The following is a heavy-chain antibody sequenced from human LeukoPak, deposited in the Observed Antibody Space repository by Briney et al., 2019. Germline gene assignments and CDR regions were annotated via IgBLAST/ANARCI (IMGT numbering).Heavy chain of an antibody. Sequence: GGSLRLSCAASGFTFDDYGMSWVRQAPGKGLEWVSGINWNGGSTGYADSVKGRFTISRDNAKNSLYLQMNSLRVEDTAVYYCARGGELLGAFDIWGQGTMVTVSS. D-gene: IGHD1-26*01. V-gene: IGHV3-20*04. CDR3: ARGGELLGAFDI. J-gene: IGHJ3*02. CDR1: GFTFDDYG. CDR2: INWNGGST.